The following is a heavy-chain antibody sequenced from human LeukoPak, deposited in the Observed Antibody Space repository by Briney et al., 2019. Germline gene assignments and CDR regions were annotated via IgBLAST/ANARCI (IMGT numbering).Heavy chain of an antibody. CDR1: VFTVSRNY. V-gene: IGHV3-66*01. Sequence: GGSLRLSCAVSVFTVSRNYMSCVRHAPGKGLEWVSVIYSGGGTYFADSVKGKFTISRDNSKYTPYLQMNSLRAEDTAGYYCARDFPVVYWGQGTLVTVSS. CDR3: ARDFPVVY. D-gene: IGHD2-15*01. CDR2: IYSGGGT. J-gene: IGHJ4*02.